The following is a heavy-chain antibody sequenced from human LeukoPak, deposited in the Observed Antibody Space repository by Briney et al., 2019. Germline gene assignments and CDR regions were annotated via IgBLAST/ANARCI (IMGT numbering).Heavy chain of an antibody. V-gene: IGHV3-21*01. Sequence: GGSLRLSCAASGLTFSSYSMNWVRQAPGKGLEWVSSISSSSSYIYYADSVKGRFTISRDNAKNSLYLQMNSLRAEDTAVYYCARDRTYYYGSGSNNWFDPWGQGTLVTVSS. CDR2: ISSSSSYI. J-gene: IGHJ5*02. D-gene: IGHD3-10*01. CDR3: ARDRTYYYGSGSNNWFDP. CDR1: GLTFSSYS.